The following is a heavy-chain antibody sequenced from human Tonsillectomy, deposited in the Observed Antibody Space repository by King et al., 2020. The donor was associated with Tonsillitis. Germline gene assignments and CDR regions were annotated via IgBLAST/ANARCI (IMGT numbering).Heavy chain of an antibody. Sequence: QLVQSGGGVVQPGRSLRLSCAASGFTFSDYGVYCVRQAPGRGLEWVAVISYDGSNKYYADSVKGRFTISRDNSKKTLYLQLNSLRTEDTAVYYCAKPDPNDSSGYYPDYWGQGTLVTVSS. J-gene: IGHJ4*02. CDR2: ISYDGSNK. D-gene: IGHD3-22*01. CDR1: GFTFSDYG. CDR3: AKPDPNDSSGYYPDY. V-gene: IGHV3-30*18.